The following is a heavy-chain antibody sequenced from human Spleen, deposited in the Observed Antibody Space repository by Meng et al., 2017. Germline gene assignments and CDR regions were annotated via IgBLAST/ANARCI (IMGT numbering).Heavy chain of an antibody. J-gene: IGHJ3*02. D-gene: IGHD4-11*01. CDR2: LTADGTDS. CDR1: GFTFSSYE. CDR3: VREALTTVTPEAFDI. V-gene: IGHV3-48*03. Sequence: GESLKISCAASGFTFSSYEMNWVRQAPGKGLKWVSYLTADGTDSKHADSVRGRFTISRDNTRNSLFLQMNSLGAEDTAVYYCVREALTTVTPEAFDIWGQGTMVTVSS.